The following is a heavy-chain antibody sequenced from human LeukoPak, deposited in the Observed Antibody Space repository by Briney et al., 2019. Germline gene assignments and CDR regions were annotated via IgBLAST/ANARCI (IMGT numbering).Heavy chain of an antibody. V-gene: IGHV3-15*01. CDR2: IRSKTDGGTT. D-gene: IGHD4-23*01. CDR1: GFTFSSYA. Sequence: PGGSLRLSCAASGFTFSSYAMHWVRQAPGKGLEWVGRIRSKTDGGTTDYAAPVKGRFTISRDDSKNMLYLEMNSLKIEDTAVYYCTSDRWEPGYWGQGTLVTVSS. J-gene: IGHJ4*02. CDR3: TSDRWEPGY.